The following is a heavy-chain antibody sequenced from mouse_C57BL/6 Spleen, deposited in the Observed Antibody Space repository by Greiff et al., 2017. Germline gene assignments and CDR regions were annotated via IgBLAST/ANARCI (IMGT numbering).Heavy chain of an antibody. CDR2: INPYNGDT. CDR1: GYSFTGYF. J-gene: IGHJ4*01. CDR3: ARAVVATGAKDY. D-gene: IGHD1-1*01. V-gene: IGHV1-20*01. Sequence: VQLQQSGPELVKPGDSVKISCTASGYSFTGYFMNWVMQSHGKSLEWIGRINPYNGDTFYNQKFKGKATLTVDKSSSTAHMEIRSLTSEDSAVYYCARAVVATGAKDYWGQGTSVTVSS.